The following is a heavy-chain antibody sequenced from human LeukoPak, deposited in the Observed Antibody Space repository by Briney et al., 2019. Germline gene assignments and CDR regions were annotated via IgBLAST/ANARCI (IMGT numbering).Heavy chain of an antibody. CDR2: ISSSGGST. J-gene: IGHJ4*02. D-gene: IGHD1-26*01. V-gene: IGHV3-23*01. Sequence: PGGSLRLSCSASGFTFSSYAMSWVRQAPGKGLEWVSAISSSGGSTNYAGSVKGRFTISRDNLKNTLYLQMNSLRAEDTAVYYCAKAGVGATVFDYWGQGTLVTVSS. CDR3: AKAGVGATVFDY. CDR1: GFTFSSYA.